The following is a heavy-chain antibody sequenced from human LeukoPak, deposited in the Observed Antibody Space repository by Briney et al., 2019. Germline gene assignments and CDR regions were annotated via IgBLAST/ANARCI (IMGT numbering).Heavy chain of an antibody. V-gene: IGHV3-23*01. D-gene: IGHD4-17*01. Sequence: GGSLRLSCAASGFTFSSHAMNWVRQAPGKGLEWVSGISNSGGNTYYADSVKGRFTISRDNSKNTLYLQMNSLRAEDTAVYYCAKYLYGDYDFDYWGQGTLVTVSS. CDR1: GFTFSSHA. J-gene: IGHJ4*02. CDR2: ISNSGGNT. CDR3: AKYLYGDYDFDY.